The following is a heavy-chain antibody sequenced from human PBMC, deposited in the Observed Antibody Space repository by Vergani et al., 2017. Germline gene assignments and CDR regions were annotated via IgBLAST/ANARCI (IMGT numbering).Heavy chain of an antibody. CDR2: ISSSSSYI. Sequence: EVQLVESGGGLVKPGGSLRLSCAASGFTFSSYSMNWVRQAPGKGLEWVSSISSSSSYIYYADSVKGRFTISKDNAKNSLYLQMNSLRAEDTAVYYCARDPSYYDYVGGSYRYSYCLDCWGQGTLVTVSS. CDR1: GFTFSSYS. J-gene: IGHJ4*02. V-gene: IGHV3-21*01. D-gene: IGHD3-16*02. CDR3: ARDPSYYDYVGGSYRYSYCLDC.